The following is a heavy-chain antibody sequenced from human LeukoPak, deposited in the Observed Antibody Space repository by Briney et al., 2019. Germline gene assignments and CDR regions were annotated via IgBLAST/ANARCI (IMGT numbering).Heavy chain of an antibody. CDR3: ARGLGIFGVGNWFDP. CDR2: INHSGST. J-gene: IGHJ5*02. V-gene: IGHV4-34*01. CDR1: GGSFSGYY. Sequence: PSETLSLPCAVYGGSFSGYYWSWIRQPPGKGLEWIGEINHSGSTNYNPSLKSRVTISVDTSKNQFSLKLSSVTAADTAVYYCARGLGIFGVGNWFDPWGQGTLVTVSS. D-gene: IGHD3-3*01.